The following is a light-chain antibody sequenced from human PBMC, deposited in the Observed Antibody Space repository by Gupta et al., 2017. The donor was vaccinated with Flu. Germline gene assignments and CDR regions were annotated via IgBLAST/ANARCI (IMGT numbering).Light chain of an antibody. V-gene: IGLV1-51*01. CDR3: GTWDYSLSAWV. CDR1: SSNIGNNY. J-gene: IGLJ3*02. Sequence: QSVLTQPPSVSAAPGQKVTISCSGSSSNIGNNYVSWYQQFPGTAPKLLIYDNNKRRSRIPDRFSGSKSGTSATLGITGLQTGDEADYYCGTWDYSLSAWVFGGGTKLTVL. CDR2: DNN.